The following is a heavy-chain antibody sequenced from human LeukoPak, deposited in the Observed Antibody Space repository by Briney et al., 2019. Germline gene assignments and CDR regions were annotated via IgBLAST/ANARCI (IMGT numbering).Heavy chain of an antibody. Sequence: GGSLRLSCTASGFIFSTSWMTWVRQAPGKGLEWVAFIRYNGNNQYYADSVKGRFTISRDNSKNTLYLQMNSLKGDDTAVYYCAKDSAFYYIDVWGKGTTVIISS. D-gene: IGHD3-10*01. CDR1: GFIFSTSW. CDR3: AKDSAFYYIDV. V-gene: IGHV3-30*02. CDR2: IRYNGNNQ. J-gene: IGHJ6*03.